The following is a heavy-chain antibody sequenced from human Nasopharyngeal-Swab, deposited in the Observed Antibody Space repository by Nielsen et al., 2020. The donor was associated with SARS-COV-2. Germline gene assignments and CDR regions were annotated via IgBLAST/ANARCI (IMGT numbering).Heavy chain of an antibody. D-gene: IGHD2-21*02. CDR2: INGGGSLT. CDR1: GFTFNTYS. V-gene: IGHV3-23*01. Sequence: GESLKISCAASGFTFNTYSMTWVRQAPGKGLEWVSLINGGGSLTYYADSVKGRFTISRDNSKNTLYLQMNRLKADDTAIYYCAKEAPSCGADCRSLSGYWGQGILITVSS. CDR3: AKEAPSCGADCRSLSGY. J-gene: IGHJ4*02.